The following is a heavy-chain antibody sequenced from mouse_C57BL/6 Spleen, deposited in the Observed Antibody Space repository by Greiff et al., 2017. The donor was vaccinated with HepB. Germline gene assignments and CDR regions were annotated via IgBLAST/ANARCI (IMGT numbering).Heavy chain of an antibody. J-gene: IGHJ4*01. CDR1: GYAFTNYL. D-gene: IGHD2-2*01. V-gene: IGHV1-54*01. CDR2: INPGSGGT. Sequence: QVQLQQSGAELVRPGTSVKVSCKASGYAFTNYLIEWVKQRPGQGLEWIGVINPGSGGTNYNEKFKGKATLTADKSSSTAYMQLSSLTSEDSAVYFCAREGLRFYAMDYWGQGTSVTVSS. CDR3: AREGLRFYAMDY.